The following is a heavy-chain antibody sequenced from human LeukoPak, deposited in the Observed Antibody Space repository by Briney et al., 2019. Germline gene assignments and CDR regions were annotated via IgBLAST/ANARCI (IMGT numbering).Heavy chain of an antibody. Sequence: SGGSLRLSCAASGFTFNNYVMQWVRQAPGKGLEWVALISYDGSNKYYADSVKGRFTISRDNSKNTLYLQMNSLGPEDTAVYYCARGRTYYYDSCGPWGRGTQVTVSS. CDR3: ARGRTYYYDSCGP. V-gene: IGHV3-30*03. J-gene: IGHJ5*02. CDR2: ISYDGSNK. D-gene: IGHD3-22*01. CDR1: GFTFNNYV.